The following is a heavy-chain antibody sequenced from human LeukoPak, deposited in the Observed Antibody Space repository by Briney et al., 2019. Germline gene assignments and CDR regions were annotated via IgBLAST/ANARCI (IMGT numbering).Heavy chain of an antibody. CDR3: VIGRYCSNGVCMSQKNLDY. Sequence: PGGSLRLSCAASGFSFSSYSMNWVRQAPGKGLEWISYISSTSDTIYYADSVKGRFTISRDNAKYSLYLQVNSLGADDTAVYYCVIGRYCSNGVCMSQKNLDYWGQGTRVTVSS. CDR2: ISSTSDTI. V-gene: IGHV3-48*01. J-gene: IGHJ4*02. CDR1: GFSFSSYS. D-gene: IGHD2-8*01.